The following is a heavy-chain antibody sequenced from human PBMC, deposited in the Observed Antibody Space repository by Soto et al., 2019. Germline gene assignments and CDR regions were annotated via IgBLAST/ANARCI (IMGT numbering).Heavy chain of an antibody. Sequence: PSETLSLTCTVSGGSISTGGYYWNWIRQAPGKGLEWVSVIYSGGSTYYADSVKGRFTISRDNSKNTLYLQMNSLRGEDTAVYYCARDSGVGAIYGAALDIWGQGTRVTVSS. CDR2: IYSGGST. V-gene: IGHV3-53*01. CDR1: GGSISTGGYY. D-gene: IGHD1-26*01. CDR3: ARDSGVGAIYGAALDI. J-gene: IGHJ3*02.